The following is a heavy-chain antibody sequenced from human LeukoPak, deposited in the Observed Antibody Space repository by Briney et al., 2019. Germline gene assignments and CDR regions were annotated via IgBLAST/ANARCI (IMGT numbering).Heavy chain of an antibody. V-gene: IGHV4-4*02. CDR2: IHYSGTT. J-gene: IGHJ3*02. CDR1: GGSISSDYW. CDR3: ARGSHDTIRGVLDI. Sequence: SETLSRNCAVSGGSISSDYWWSWVRQPPGKGLEYIGEIHYSGTTNYNPSLKSRVTISLDKSKNQFSLNLNSVTAADTAVFYCARGSHDTIRGVLDIWGQGTMVTVSS. D-gene: IGHD3-10*01.